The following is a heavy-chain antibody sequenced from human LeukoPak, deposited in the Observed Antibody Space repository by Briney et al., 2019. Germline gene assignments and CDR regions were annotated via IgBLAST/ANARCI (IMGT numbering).Heavy chain of an antibody. V-gene: IGHV4-59*01. CDR1: GGSISSYY. D-gene: IGHD3-16*02. J-gene: IGHJ4*02. CDR3: ARGRWPLNYFDY. CDR2: IYYSGST. Sequence: SETLSLTCTVSGGSISSYYWSWIRQPPGKGLEWIGYIYYSGSTNYNPSLKSRVTISVDTSKNQFSLKLSSVTAADTAVYYCARGRWPLNYFDYWGQGTLVTVSS.